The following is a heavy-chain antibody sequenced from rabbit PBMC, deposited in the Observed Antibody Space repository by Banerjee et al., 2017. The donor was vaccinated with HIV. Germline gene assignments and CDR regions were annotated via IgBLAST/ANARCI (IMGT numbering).Heavy chain of an antibody. V-gene: IGHV1S7*01. CDR3: ARDLAGVTGWNFGL. D-gene: IGHD4-1*01. Sequence: QLEESGGGLVQPEGSLTLTCKASGFDFSRYYMSWVRQAPGKGLEWIGYIDPVFGGTYYASWVNGRFTLSSHNAQNTLYLQLNSLTAADTATYFCARDLAGVTGWNFGLWGQGTLVTVS. CDR2: IDPVFGGT. J-gene: IGHJ4*01. CDR1: GFDFSRYY.